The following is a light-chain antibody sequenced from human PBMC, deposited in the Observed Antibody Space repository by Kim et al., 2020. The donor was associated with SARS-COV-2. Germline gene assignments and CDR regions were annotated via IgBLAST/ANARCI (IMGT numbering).Light chain of an antibody. V-gene: IGLV3-21*04. J-gene: IGLJ1*01. CDR1: NIGSYI. CDR3: QVWDNSGDQYV. Sequence: SYELTQPPSVSVAPGKTARITCGGNNIGSYIVHWYQQKPGQAPLLVMHYDTDRPSGIPERFSGSNSGNTATLTISGVEAGDEADYYCQVWDNSGDQYVFG. CDR2: YDT.